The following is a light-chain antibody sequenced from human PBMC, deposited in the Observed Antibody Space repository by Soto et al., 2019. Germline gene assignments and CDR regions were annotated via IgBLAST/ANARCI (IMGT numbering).Light chain of an antibody. CDR3: AAWDDSMNGNVV. V-gene: IGLV1-44*01. J-gene: IGLJ2*01. Sequence: QSVLTQPPSASGTPGQRVTISCSGSSSNIGSYTVHWYQQLPGTAPKLLIYRNDQRPSGVPDRFSGSKSGTSASLAISGLQSEDEADYYCAAWDDSMNGNVVFGGGTKLTVL. CDR1: SSNIGSYT. CDR2: RND.